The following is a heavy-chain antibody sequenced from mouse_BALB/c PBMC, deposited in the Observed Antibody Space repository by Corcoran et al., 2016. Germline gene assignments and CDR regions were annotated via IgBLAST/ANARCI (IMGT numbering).Heavy chain of an antibody. V-gene: IGHV1S136*01. D-gene: IGHD2-2*01. CDR3: AREVPGGYPFDY. Sequence: EVQLQQSGPELVKPGASVKMSCKASGYTFTSYVMHWVKQKPGQGLEWIGYIYPYNDDTKYNEEFKGKATLTSDKSSSTAYIELSSLTSEDSAVYYCAREVPGGYPFDYWGQCTTLTVSS. CDR2: IYPYNDDT. CDR1: GYTFTSYV. J-gene: IGHJ2*01.